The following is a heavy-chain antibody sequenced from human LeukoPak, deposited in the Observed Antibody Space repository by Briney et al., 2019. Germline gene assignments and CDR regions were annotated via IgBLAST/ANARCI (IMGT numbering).Heavy chain of an antibody. Sequence: TSETLSLTCAVYGGSFSGYYWSWIRQPPRKGLEWVGEINHSGSTNDNPSLKSRVAISVGTSKNQFSLKLSSVTAADTAVYYCARGLPYDFWSGYYRTYYYYYMDVWGKGTTVTVSS. CDR3: ARGLPYDFWSGYYRTYYYYYMDV. V-gene: IGHV4-34*01. CDR2: INHSGST. J-gene: IGHJ6*03. D-gene: IGHD3-3*01. CDR1: GGSFSGYY.